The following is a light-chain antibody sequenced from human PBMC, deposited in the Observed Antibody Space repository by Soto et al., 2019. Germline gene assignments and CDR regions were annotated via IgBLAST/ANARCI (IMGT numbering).Light chain of an antibody. CDR1: SGSVSTSYF. V-gene: IGLV8-61*01. CDR2: STT. Sequence: QTVVTQEPSFSVSPGGTVTLTCGLSSGSVSTSYFPSWYRQNPGQAPRTLIYSTTTRSSGVPDRFSGSILGNKAALTITGAQADDESDYYCVLYTGSATWMFGGGTKLTVL. J-gene: IGLJ3*02. CDR3: VLYTGSATWM.